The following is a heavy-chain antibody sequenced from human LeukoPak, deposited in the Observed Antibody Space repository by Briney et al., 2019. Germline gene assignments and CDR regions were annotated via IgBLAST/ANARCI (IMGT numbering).Heavy chain of an antibody. CDR2: IYSGGST. D-gene: IGHD3-22*01. CDR1: GFTVISNY. Sequence: GGSLRLSCAASGFTVISNYMSWVRQAPGRGLEWVSVIYSGGSTYYADSVKGRFTISRDNSKNTLNLQMNSLRAEDTAVYYCARARPIDYYDSSGYYLDYWGQGTLVTVSS. CDR3: ARARPIDYYDSSGYYLDY. V-gene: IGHV3-66*01. J-gene: IGHJ4*02.